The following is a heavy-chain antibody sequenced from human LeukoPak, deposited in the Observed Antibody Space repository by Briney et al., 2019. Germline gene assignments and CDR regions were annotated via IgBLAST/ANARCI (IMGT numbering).Heavy chain of an antibody. CDR3: ARIGSAAFTDY. CDR2: ISDSGGAI. J-gene: IGHJ4*02. V-gene: IGHV3-23*01. Sequence: AGGSLILSCAASGFTFRTYALNWVRQAPGKGLEWVSAISDSGGAIYYADSVKGRFTMSRDNSKNSLFLQMNSLRAEDTAVYYCARIGSAAFTDYWGQGTLVTVSS. CDR1: GFTFRTYA. D-gene: IGHD3-3*02.